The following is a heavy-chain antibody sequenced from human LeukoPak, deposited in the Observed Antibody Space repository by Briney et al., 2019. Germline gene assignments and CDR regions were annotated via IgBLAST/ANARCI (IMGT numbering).Heavy chain of an antibody. CDR3: ARELRYGTRRGAPY. CDR2: INPNSGGT. J-gene: IGHJ4*02. V-gene: IGHV1-2*02. CDR1: GYTFTSYD. D-gene: IGHD5-18*01. Sequence: ASVKVSCKASGYTFTSYDINWVRQATGQGLEWMGWINPNSGGTNYAQKFQGRVTMTRDTSISTAYMELSRLRSDDTAVYYCARELRYGTRRGAPYWGQGTLVTVSS.